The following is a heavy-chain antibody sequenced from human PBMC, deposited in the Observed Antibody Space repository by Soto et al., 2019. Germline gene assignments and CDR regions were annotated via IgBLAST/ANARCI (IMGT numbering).Heavy chain of an antibody. CDR2: MYYNGNI. V-gene: IGHV4-59*01. CDR3: ASGGNWFDP. D-gene: IGHD3-16*01. CDR1: GGSISNYY. Sequence: TLSLTCNVSGGSISNYYWTWVRQSPEKGLEWIGYMYYNGNINYNPSLKSRVTISIDTSKNQFSLTLKSVTAADTAVYYCASGGNWFDPWGHGVLVTVSS. J-gene: IGHJ5*02.